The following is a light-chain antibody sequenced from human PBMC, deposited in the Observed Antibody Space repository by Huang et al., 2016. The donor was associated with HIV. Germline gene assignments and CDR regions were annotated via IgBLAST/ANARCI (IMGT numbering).Light chain of an antibody. Sequence: VIWMTQSPSLLSASTGDRVTISCRMSHDINIYLAWYQQKPGRAPELLIYGASTLQSGVPSRLSGNVSGTDFTLTISCLQSEDFATYYCQQYYREPYTFGQGTKVEVK. J-gene: IGKJ2*01. CDR2: GAS. CDR3: QQYYREPYT. V-gene: IGKV1D-8*01. CDR1: HDINIY.